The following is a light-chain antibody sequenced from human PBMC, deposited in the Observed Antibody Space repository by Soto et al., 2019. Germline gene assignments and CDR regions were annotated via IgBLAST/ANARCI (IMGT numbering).Light chain of an antibody. CDR1: SSDVGGHNY. V-gene: IGLV2-8*01. CDR2: EVS. CDR3: SSYAGSNNVV. J-gene: IGLJ2*01. Sequence: QSVLTQPPSASGSPGQSVTISCTGTSSDVGGHNYVSWYQQHPGKAPKFMIYEVSKRPSGVPDRFSGSKSGNTASLPVSGLQAEDEADYYCSSYAGSNNVVFGGGTKLTVL.